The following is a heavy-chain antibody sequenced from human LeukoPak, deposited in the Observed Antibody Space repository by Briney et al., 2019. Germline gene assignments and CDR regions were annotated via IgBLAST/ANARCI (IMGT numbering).Heavy chain of an antibody. D-gene: IGHD3-22*01. V-gene: IGHV3-33*01. CDR3: ARSLRVDDSSGYYFDY. CDR2: IWYDGGNK. J-gene: IGHJ4*02. CDR1: GFTFSSYG. Sequence: GGSLRLSCAASGFTFSSYGMHWVRQAPGKGLEWVAVIWYDGGNKYYADSVKGRFTISRDNSKNTLYLQMNSLRAEDTAVYYCARSLRVDDSSGYYFDYWGQGTLVTVSS.